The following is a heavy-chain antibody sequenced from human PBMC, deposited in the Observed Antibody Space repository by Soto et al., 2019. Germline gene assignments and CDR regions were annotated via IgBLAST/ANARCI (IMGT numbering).Heavy chain of an antibody. J-gene: IGHJ4*02. Sequence: EVLLVASGGGLVKPGGSLRLSCAASGFTFTRYSMNWVRQAPGKGLEWVASISSTTNYIYYGESLKGRLTISRDNAKNSMYLQMNTLRAEDTAVYYCARESEDLSSNLDYWGQGTLVTVSS. CDR2: ISSTTNYI. CDR3: ARESEDLSSNLDY. CDR1: GFTFTRYS. V-gene: IGHV3-21*06.